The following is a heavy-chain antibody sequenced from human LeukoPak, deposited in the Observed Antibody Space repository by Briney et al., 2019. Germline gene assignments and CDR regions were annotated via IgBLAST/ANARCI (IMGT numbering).Heavy chain of an antibody. CDR3: ARDSGKSGGSEKWAYYYYMDV. CDR2: ISSSSSYI. CDR1: GFTFSSYS. V-gene: IGHV3-21*01. D-gene: IGHD2-8*02. Sequence: GGSLRLSCAASGFTFSSYSMNWVRQAPGKGLEWVSSISSSSSYIYYADSVKGRFTISRDNAKNSLYLQMNSLRAEDTAVYYCARDSGKSGGSEKWAYYYYMDVWGKGTTVTVSS. J-gene: IGHJ6*03.